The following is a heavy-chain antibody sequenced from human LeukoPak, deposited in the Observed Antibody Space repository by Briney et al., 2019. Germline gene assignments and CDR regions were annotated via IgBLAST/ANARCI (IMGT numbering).Heavy chain of an antibody. D-gene: IGHD4-23*01. CDR1: GGSISSYY. CDR2: IYYSGST. J-gene: IGHJ6*03. CDR3: ARIGLTTVVTQTYYYYYMDV. Sequence: SETLSLTCTVSGGSISSYYWSWIRQPPGKGLEWIGYIYYSGSTNYNPSLKSRVTISVDTSKNQFSLKLSSVTAADTAVYYCARIGLTTVVTQTYYYYYMDVWGKGTTVTVSS. V-gene: IGHV4-59*08.